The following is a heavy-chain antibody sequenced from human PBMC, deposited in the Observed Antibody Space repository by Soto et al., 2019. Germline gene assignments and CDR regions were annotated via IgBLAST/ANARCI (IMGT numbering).Heavy chain of an antibody. CDR3: ARLGAYYQALDS. V-gene: IGHV4-59*08. D-gene: IGHD3-22*01. Sequence: QIQLQESGPGLVKPSETLSLSCTVSDGSITPNYYTWVRQPPGKGLEWIGYVYYAGTTTYNPSPKSRVSISTAPSKNEVSLKLSSVTAADTAVYYCARLGAYYQALDSWGQGTLVTVSS. J-gene: IGHJ4*02. CDR2: VYYAGTT. CDR1: DGSITPNY.